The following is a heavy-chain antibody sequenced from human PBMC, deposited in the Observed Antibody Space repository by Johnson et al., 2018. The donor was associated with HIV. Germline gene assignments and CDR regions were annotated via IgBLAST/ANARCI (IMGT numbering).Heavy chain of an antibody. Sequence: QVQLVESGGGLVQPGGSLRLSCAASGFTFSDYYMSWIRQAPGKGLEWISYISSSGTAKYYADSVKGRFTISRDNAKNSLYLQMNSLRAEDTAVFYCAREMAWEDAFDIWGQGTMVTVSS. V-gene: IGHV3-11*04. CDR2: ISSSGTAK. J-gene: IGHJ3*02. CDR1: GFTFSDYY. D-gene: IGHD5-24*01. CDR3: AREMAWEDAFDI.